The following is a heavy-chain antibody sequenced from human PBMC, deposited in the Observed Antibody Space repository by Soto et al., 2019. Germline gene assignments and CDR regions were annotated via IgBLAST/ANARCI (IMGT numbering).Heavy chain of an antibody. CDR2: IYTSGST. Sequence: PSETLSLTCTVSGASISGFYWSWIRKSAGEGLEWIGRIYTSGSTNYNPSLKSRVTMSVDTSKNQFSLKLSSVTAADTAVYYCARDREFGYSSSYFGYYYYGMDVWGQGTTVTVSS. V-gene: IGHV4-4*07. CDR1: GASISGFY. D-gene: IGHD6-6*01. CDR3: ARDREFGYSSSYFGYYYYGMDV. J-gene: IGHJ6*02.